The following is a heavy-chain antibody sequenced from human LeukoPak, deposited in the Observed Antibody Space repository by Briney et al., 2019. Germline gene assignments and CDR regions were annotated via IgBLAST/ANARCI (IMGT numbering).Heavy chain of an antibody. J-gene: IGHJ4*02. CDR3: AKCGDTAMVSVY. CDR1: GFTFSSYS. CDR2: ISSSSSYI. D-gene: IGHD5-18*01. Sequence: GGSLRLSCAASGFTFSSYSMNWVRQAPGKGLEWVSSISSSSSYIYYADSVKGRFIISRDNAKNSLYLQMNSLRAEDTAVYYCAKCGDTAMVSVYWGQGTLVTVSS. V-gene: IGHV3-21*01.